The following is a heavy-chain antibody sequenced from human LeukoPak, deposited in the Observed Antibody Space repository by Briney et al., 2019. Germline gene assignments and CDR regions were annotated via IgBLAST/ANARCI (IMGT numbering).Heavy chain of an antibody. Sequence: GGSLRLSCAASGFTFSSYEMNWVRQAPGKGLEWISYISSPGSTRYYADSVKGRFTISRDNAKNTLYLQMDSLRVEDTAVYFCARGAHVLDIWGQGTMVTVSS. V-gene: IGHV3-48*03. D-gene: IGHD1-26*01. CDR3: ARGAHVLDI. CDR2: ISSPGSTR. J-gene: IGHJ3*02. CDR1: GFTFSSYE.